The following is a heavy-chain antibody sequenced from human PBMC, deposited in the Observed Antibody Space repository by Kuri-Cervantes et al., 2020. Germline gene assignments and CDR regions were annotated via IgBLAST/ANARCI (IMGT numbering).Heavy chain of an antibody. D-gene: IGHD3-10*01. Sequence: ESLKISCTVSGGSISSYYWSWIRQPPGKGLEWIGYIYYSGSTNYNPSLKSRVTISVDTPKNQFSLKLSSVTAADTAVYYCARGRSGSYWRYYFDYWGQGTLVTVSS. CDR3: ARGRSGSYWRYYFDY. J-gene: IGHJ4*02. CDR2: IYYSGST. CDR1: GGSISSYY. V-gene: IGHV4-59*12.